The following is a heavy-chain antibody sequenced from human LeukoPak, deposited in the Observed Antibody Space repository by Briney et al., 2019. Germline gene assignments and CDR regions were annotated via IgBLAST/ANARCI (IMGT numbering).Heavy chain of an antibody. Sequence: GGSLRLSCAASGFTVSNYYMSWVRQAPGKGLEWVSVIYSGGSTYYADSVKGRFTIYRDNSKNTLYLQMNSLRAEDTAVYYCATGVHGAYRIIYWGQGTLVTVSS. CDR3: ATGVHGAYRIIY. D-gene: IGHD2-21*01. J-gene: IGHJ4*02. CDR2: IYSGGST. V-gene: IGHV3-66*01. CDR1: GFTVSNYY.